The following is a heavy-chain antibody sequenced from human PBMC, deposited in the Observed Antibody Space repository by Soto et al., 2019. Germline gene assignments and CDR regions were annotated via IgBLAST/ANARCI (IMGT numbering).Heavy chain of an antibody. V-gene: IGHV3-66*01. CDR2: ISSGGNT. CDR1: GFTVSSNY. J-gene: IGHJ4*02. D-gene: IGHD6-19*01. Sequence: GGSLRLSCAASGFTVSSNYISWVRQAPGKELEWVSVISSGGNTDYTDSVKGRFTISRDSSTNTVYLQMNNVRVGDTAVYYCTMRYNSGWYVYWGQGTLVTVSS. CDR3: TMRYNSGWYVY.